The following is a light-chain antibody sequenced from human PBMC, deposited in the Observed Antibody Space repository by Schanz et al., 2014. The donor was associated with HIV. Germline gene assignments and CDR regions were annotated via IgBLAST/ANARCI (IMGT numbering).Light chain of an antibody. CDR2: EVS. V-gene: IGLV2-8*01. CDR1: SSDVGGYNY. CDR3: SSYTSSSTPV. Sequence: QSALTQPPSASGSSGQSVTISCTGTSSDVGGYNYVSWYQQHPGKAPKLMIYEVSERPSGVPDRFSGSKSGTSASLAITGLQAEDEADYYCSSYTSSSTPVFGGGTKLTVL. J-gene: IGLJ2*01.